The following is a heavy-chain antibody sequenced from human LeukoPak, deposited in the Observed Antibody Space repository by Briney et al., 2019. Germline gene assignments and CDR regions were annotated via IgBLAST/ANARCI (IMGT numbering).Heavy chain of an antibody. V-gene: IGHV3-23*01. CDR2: ISGSGGST. D-gene: IGHD3-10*01. J-gene: IGHJ4*02. Sequence: GGSLRLSCAASGFTFSSYAMSWVRQAPGKGLEWVSAISGSGGSTYYADSVKGRFTISRDNAKNSLYLQMNSLRAEDTAVYYCAELAKYFYGSETYYFFEHWGQGTPVTASS. CDR1: GFTFSSYA. CDR3: AELAKYFYGSETYYFFEH.